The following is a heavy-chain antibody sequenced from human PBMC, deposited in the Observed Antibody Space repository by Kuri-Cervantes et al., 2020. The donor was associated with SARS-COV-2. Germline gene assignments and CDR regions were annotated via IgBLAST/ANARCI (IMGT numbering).Heavy chain of an antibody. J-gene: IGHJ3*02. V-gene: IGHV1-18*01. CDR1: GYTFINYG. Sequence: ASVKVSCKASGYTFINYGLSWVRQAPGRGLEWVASINTYNGNTNYAQILQGRATMTTDTSTSTAYMELRSLRSDDTAVYYCARGVPKASYYYDSSGYYDDAFDIWGQGTMVTVSS. CDR3: ARGVPKASYYYDSSGYYDDAFDI. CDR2: INTYNGNT. D-gene: IGHD3-22*01.